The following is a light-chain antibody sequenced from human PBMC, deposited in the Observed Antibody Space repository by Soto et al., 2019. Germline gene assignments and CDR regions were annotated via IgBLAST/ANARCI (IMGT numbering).Light chain of an antibody. Sequence: EIELTQSPATLSVSPGGRATFSCRASQSVSTNLAWYQQKPGQAPRLLIYGASTRATGIPARFSGGGSGTEFTLTISSLQSEDFAVYYCQQYKNWPPLTFGGGTKVEIK. CDR2: GAS. V-gene: IGKV3-15*01. CDR3: QQYKNWPPLT. CDR1: QSVSTN. J-gene: IGKJ4*01.